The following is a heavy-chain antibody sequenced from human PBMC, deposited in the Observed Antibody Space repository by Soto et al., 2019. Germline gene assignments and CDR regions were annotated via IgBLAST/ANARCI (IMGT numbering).Heavy chain of an antibody. CDR2: ISYDGSNK. J-gene: IGHJ4*02. CDR3: ARDRRHLDY. Sequence: QVQLVESGGGVVQPGRSLRLSCAASGFTFSSYAMHWVRQAPGKGLEWVAVISYDGSNKYYADSVKGRFTICRDNSKNTLDLQMNSLRAEDTAVYYCARDRRHLDYWGQGTLVTVSS. CDR1: GFTFSSYA. V-gene: IGHV3-30-3*01.